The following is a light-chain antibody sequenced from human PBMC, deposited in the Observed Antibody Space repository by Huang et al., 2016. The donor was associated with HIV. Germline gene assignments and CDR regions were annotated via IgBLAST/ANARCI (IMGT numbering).Light chain of an antibody. J-gene: IGKJ2*01. CDR3: QQYNNWPQYT. CDR2: GAS. Sequence: EIVMTQSPATLSVSPGERATLSCRASQSVSSNLALYQQKPGQAPRLLIYGASTRATGIPARFSGSGSGTEFTLTISSLQSEDFAVYCCQQYNNWPQYTFGQGTKLEIK. V-gene: IGKV3-15*01. CDR1: QSVSSN.